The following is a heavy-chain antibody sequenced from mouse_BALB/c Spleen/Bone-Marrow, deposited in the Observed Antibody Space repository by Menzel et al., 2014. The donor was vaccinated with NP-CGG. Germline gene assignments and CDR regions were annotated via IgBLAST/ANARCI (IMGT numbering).Heavy chain of an antibody. Sequence: EVKLMESGAELVRSGASVKLSCTASGFNIKDYYMNWVKQRPEQGLERIGWIDPENGDTEYAPKFQGKATMTAETSSNTAYLQLSSLTSEDTGVYYCNADPITWGQGTTRTGSS. V-gene: IGHV14-4*02. CDR1: GFNIKDYY. J-gene: IGHJ2*01. CDR2: IDPENGDT. CDR3: NADPIT.